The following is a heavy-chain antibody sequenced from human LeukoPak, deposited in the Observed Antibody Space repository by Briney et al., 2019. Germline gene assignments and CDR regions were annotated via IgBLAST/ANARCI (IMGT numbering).Heavy chain of an antibody. J-gene: IGHJ5*02. V-gene: IGHV3-21*01. CDR2: ISSSSSYI. CDR3: ARDAYCGGDCYSEKGGFDP. Sequence: GGSLRLSCAASGFTFSSYSMNWVRQAPGKGLEWVSSISSSSSYIYYADSVKGRFTISRDNAKNSLYLQMNSLRAEDTAVYYCARDAYCGGDCYSEKGGFDPWGQGTLVTVSS. CDR1: GFTFSSYS. D-gene: IGHD2-21*02.